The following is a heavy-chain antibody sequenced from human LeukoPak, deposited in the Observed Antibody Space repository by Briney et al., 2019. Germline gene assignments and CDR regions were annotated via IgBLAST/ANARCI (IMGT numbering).Heavy chain of an antibody. J-gene: IGHJ4*02. CDR2: IYYSGST. CDR3: AREVAASSWSY. Sequence: PSETLSLTCTVSGGSISSGSYYGGWIRQPPGKGLEWVGSIYYSGSTYYNPSLKSRVTISVDTSKKQFSLKLNSVTAADTAVYYCAREVAASSWSYWGQGTLVTVSS. D-gene: IGHD6-13*01. V-gene: IGHV4-39*01. CDR1: GGSISSGSYY.